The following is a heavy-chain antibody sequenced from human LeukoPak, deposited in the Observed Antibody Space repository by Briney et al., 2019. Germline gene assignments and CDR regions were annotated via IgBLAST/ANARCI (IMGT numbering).Heavy chain of an antibody. D-gene: IGHD6-6*01. CDR1: GGSISSGSYY. CDR3: ARLSIAARRVDY. Sequence: SETLSLTCTVSGGSISSGSYYWSWIRQPAGKGLEWIGRIYTSGSTNYNPSLKSRVTISVDTSKNQFSLKLSSVTAADTAVYYCARLSIAARRVDYWGQGTLVTVSS. V-gene: IGHV4-61*02. CDR2: IYTSGST. J-gene: IGHJ4*02.